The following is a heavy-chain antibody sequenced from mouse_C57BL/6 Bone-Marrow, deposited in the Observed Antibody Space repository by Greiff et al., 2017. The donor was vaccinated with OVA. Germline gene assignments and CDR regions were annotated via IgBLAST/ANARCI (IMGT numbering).Heavy chain of an antibody. Sequence: QVHVKQPGAELVRPGSSVKLSCKASGYTFTSYWMDWVKQRPGQGLEWIGNIYPSDSETHYNQKFKDKATLTVDKSSSTAYMQLSSLTSEDSAVYYCARDGYYAMDYWGQGTSVTVSS. CDR3: ARDGYYAMDY. J-gene: IGHJ4*01. D-gene: IGHD2-3*01. V-gene: IGHV1-61*01. CDR2: IYPSDSET. CDR1: GYTFTSYW.